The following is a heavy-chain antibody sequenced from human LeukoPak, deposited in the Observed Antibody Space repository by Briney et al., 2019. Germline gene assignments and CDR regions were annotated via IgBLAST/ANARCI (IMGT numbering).Heavy chain of an antibody. CDR2: ISGTGGST. D-gene: IGHD2-21*01. V-gene: IGHV3-23*01. Sequence: GGSLRLSCAASGFTFTSYAMSWVRQAPGKGLEWVSAISGTGGSTYYADSVKGRFTISRDNSKNTLFLEMNDLKAEDTAVYYCAREWGLIAVAGGPGYWGQGTLVTVSS. CDR3: AREWGLIAVAGGPGY. CDR1: GFTFTSYA. J-gene: IGHJ4*02.